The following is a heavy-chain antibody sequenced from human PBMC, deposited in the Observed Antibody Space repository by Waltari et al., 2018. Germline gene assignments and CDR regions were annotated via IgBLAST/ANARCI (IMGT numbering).Heavy chain of an antibody. CDR2: IIPIFGTA. D-gene: IGHD3-3*01. V-gene: IGHV1-69*13. CDR3: ARDDAIFGVVTYRFDY. CDR1: GGTFSSYA. Sequence: QVQLVQSGAEVKKPGSSVKVSCKASGGTFSSYAISWVRQATGQGLEWMGRIIPIFGTANYAQKFQGRVTITADKSTSTAYMELSSLRSEDTAVYYCARDDAIFGVVTYRFDYWGQGTLVTVSS. J-gene: IGHJ4*02.